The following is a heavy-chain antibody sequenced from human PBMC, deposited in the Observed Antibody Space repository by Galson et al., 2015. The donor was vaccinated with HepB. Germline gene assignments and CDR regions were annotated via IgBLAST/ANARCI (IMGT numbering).Heavy chain of an antibody. J-gene: IGHJ6*03. V-gene: IGHV2-26*01. CDR3: ARMRYAYDYSYYYMDV. D-gene: IGHD1-1*01. CDR2: IFSNDEK. CDR1: GFSLSNARVG. Sequence: PALVKPTQTLTLTCTVSGFSLSNARVGVSWIRQPPGKALEWLAYIFSNDEKSYSTSLKSRLTISKDTSKSQVVLTLTNMDPVDTATYYCARMRYAYDYSYYYMDVWGKGTTVTVSS.